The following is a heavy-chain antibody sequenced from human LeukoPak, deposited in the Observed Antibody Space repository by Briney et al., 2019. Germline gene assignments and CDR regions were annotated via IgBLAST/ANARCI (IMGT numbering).Heavy chain of an antibody. CDR2: ISGSST. J-gene: IGHJ3*02. V-gene: IGHV3-23*01. Sequence: GWSLRLSCAASGFTFSRYAMSWVRQAPGKGLEWVSAISGSSTYYADSVKGRFTISRDNSKNTLYLQMNSLRAEDTAVYYCAKLYGDYGGGAFDIWGQGTMVTVSS. CDR1: GFTFSRYA. CDR3: AKLYGDYGGGAFDI. D-gene: IGHD4-17*01.